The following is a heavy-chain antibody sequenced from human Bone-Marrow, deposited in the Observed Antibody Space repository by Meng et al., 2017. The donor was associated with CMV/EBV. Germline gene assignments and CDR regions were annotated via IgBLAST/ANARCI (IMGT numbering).Heavy chain of an antibody. Sequence: SETLSLTCTVSGGSISSYYWSWIRQHPGKGLEWIGYIYYSGSTYYNPSLKSRVTISVDTSKNQFSLKLSSVTAADTAVYYCATARGEIGLDFDWPVNRFFDYWGQGTLVTVSS. J-gene: IGHJ4*02. CDR3: ATARGEIGLDFDWPVNRFFDY. CDR1: GGSISSYY. V-gene: IGHV4-59*06. CDR2: IYYSGST. D-gene: IGHD3-9*01.